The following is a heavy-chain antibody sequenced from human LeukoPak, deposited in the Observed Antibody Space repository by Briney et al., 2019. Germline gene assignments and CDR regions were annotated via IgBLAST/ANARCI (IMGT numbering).Heavy chain of an antibody. CDR1: GYTFTTYG. D-gene: IGHD6-19*01. CDR2: ISAYNGNT. V-gene: IGHV1-18*01. Sequence: GASVKVSCKASGYTFTTYGIIWVRQAPGQGLEWMGWISAYNGNTNYAQKFQGRITLTTDTSTRTAYMELRSLRSDDTAVYYCARVLAGHPGYWGQGTLVTVSS. J-gene: IGHJ4*02. CDR3: ARVLAGHPGY.